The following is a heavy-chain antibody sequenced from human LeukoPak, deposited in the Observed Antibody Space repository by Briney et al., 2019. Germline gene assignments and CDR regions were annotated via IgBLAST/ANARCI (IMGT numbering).Heavy chain of an antibody. J-gene: IGHJ4*02. CDR2: ISSSSSYV. CDR1: GFTFSSYS. V-gene: IGHV3-21*01. D-gene: IGHD6-13*01. CDR3: ARGIAAAGPLDY. Sequence: PGGSLRLSCAASGFTFSSYSMNWVRQAPGKGLEWVSSISSSSSYVYYADSVKGRFTISRDNAKNSLYLQMNGLRAEDTAVYYCARGIAAAGPLDYWGQGTLVTVSS.